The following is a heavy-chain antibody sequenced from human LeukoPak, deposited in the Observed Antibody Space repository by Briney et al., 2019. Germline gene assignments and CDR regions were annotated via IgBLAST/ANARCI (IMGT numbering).Heavy chain of an antibody. Sequence: SETLSLTCSVSGVSISSSYSYWGWIRQPPGMGLEWIGSIYYTGNTYYNASLKSQVSISIDTSKNQFSLKLTSVTAADTAVYYCAKHYMGSSYNHGLDCWGQGTLVTVSS. CDR2: IYYTGNT. CDR3: AKHYMGSSYNHGLDC. CDR1: GVSISSSYSY. D-gene: IGHD3-10*01. V-gene: IGHV4-39*01. J-gene: IGHJ4*02.